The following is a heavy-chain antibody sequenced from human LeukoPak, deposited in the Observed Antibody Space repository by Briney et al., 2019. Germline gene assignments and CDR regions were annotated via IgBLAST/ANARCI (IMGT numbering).Heavy chain of an antibody. CDR2: ISSNGDNT. J-gene: IGHJ3*01. Sequence: GGSLRLSCSASGFPFNTYAIHWVRQAPGKGLEYVAGISSNGDNTDFADSAKGRFTISRDNSKSTLFLQMNSLRAEDTAVYFCTRDSALLGVAFDLWGQGTEVTVSS. CDR1: GFPFNTYA. D-gene: IGHD2-15*01. CDR3: TRDSALLGVAFDL. V-gene: IGHV3-64D*06.